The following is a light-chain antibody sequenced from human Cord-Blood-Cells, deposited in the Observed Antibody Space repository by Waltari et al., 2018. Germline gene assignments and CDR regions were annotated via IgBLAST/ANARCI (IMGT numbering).Light chain of an antibody. CDR1: SGHSSYA. J-gene: IGLJ3*02. V-gene: IGLV4-69*01. CDR3: QTWGTGV. CDR2: LNSDGNH. Sequence: QLVLTQSPSASASLGASVKLTCTLSSGHSSYAIAWHQQQPEKGPRYLMKLNSDGNHRKGDGIPDRFSGSSSGAERYLTISSLQSEDEADYYCQTWGTGVFGGGTKLTVL.